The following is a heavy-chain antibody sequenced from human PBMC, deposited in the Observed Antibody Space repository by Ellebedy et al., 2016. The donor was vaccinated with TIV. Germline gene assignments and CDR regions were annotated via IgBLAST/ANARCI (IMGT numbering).Heavy chain of an antibody. CDR1: GDSISSGNHY. Sequence: SETLSLXXSVSGDSISSGNHYWSWMRQSPGRGLEWIGYIYHSGTTRYNPSLESRVDMSLDTSKNHFSLKLTSVTATDSAVYFCARGPWYHACSKTICYNNWFDPWGQGTLVTVSS. D-gene: IGHD2-2*02. J-gene: IGHJ5*02. CDR3: ARGPWYHACSKTICYNNWFDP. V-gene: IGHV4-30-4*01. CDR2: IYHSGTT.